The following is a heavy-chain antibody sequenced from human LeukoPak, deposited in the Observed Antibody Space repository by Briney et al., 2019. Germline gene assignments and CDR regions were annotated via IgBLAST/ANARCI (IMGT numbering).Heavy chain of an antibody. V-gene: IGHV5-51*01. CDR1: GYSFTSYW. D-gene: IGHD3-3*01. CDR2: IYPGDSDT. J-gene: IGHJ3*02. CDR3: ARQKRRITIFGVVIIPHDAFDI. Sequence: GESLKISCKGSGYSFTSYWIGWVRQMPGKGLEWMGIIYPGDSDTRYSPSFQGQVTISADKSISTAYLQWSSLKASDTAMYYCARQKRRITIFGVVIIPHDAFDIWGQGTMVTVSS.